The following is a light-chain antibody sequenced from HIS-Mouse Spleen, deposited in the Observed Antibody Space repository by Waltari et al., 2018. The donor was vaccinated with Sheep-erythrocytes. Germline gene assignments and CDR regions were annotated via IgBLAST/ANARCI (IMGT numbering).Light chain of an antibody. CDR1: SRDVGGYNS. CDR3: CSYAGSYNHV. Sequence: QSALTQPRSVSGSPGQSATISCTGTSRDVGGYNSVSWYQQHPGKAPKLMIYDVSKRPSGVPDRFSGSKSGNTASLTISGLQAEDEADYYCCSYAGSYNHVFATGTKVTVL. V-gene: IGLV2-11*01. CDR2: DVS. J-gene: IGLJ1*01.